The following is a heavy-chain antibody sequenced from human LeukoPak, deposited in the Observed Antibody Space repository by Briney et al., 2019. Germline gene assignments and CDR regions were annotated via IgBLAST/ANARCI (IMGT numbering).Heavy chain of an antibody. CDR1: GGSFSGYY. V-gene: IGHV4-34*01. CDR3: ARLRCSSTSCYTGVSPNDAFDI. CDR2: INHSGST. Sequence: SETLSLTCAVYGGSFSGYYWSWIRQPPGKGLDWIGEINHSGSTNYNPSLKSRVTISIDTSKNQFSLKLSSVTAADTAVYYCARLRCSSTSCYTGVSPNDAFDIWGQGTMVTVSS. D-gene: IGHD2-2*02. J-gene: IGHJ3*02.